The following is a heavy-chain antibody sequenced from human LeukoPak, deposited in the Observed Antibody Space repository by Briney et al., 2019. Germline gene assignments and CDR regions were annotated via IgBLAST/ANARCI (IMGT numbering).Heavy chain of an antibody. J-gene: IGHJ3*02. CDR3: ARRTSPYYYDSSGLSDDAFDI. Sequence: SETLSLTCTVSGGSISSSSYYWGWLRQPPGTGLEWLGSIYYSGSTYYNPSLKSRVTISVDTSKNQFSLKLSSVTAADTAVYYCARRTSPYYYDSSGLSDDAFDIWGQGTMVTVSS. V-gene: IGHV4-39*01. CDR2: IYYSGST. CDR1: GGSISSSSYY. D-gene: IGHD3-22*01.